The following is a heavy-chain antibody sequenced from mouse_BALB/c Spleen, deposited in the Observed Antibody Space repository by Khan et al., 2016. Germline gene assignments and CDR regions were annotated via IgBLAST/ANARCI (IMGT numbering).Heavy chain of an antibody. CDR1: GYTFTDYE. D-gene: IGHD2-3*01. CDR2: IHPGSGGT. CDR3: TNRRNADGSYVETDY. J-gene: IGHJ4*01. Sequence: QVRLQQSGAELGGPGASVTLYCKALGYTFTDYEMHWVKQTPVHGLEWMGTIHPGSGGTAYNQPFNGKATLTADKSSSTAYVELSSLTSEDSAVYDCTNRRNADGSYVETDYWGQGSSVTVSS. V-gene: IGHV1-15*01.